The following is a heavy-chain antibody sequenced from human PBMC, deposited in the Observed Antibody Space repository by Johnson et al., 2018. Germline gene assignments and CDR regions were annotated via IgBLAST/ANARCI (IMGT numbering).Heavy chain of an antibody. CDR3: TRDDSYFDC. CDR2: ISGSGHTI. CDR1: GFTFRNYS. J-gene: IGHJ4*02. Sequence: EVQLVESGGGLVQPGGSLRLSCAASGFTFRNYSMNWVRQAPGKGLEWLSYISGSGHTIFYADSVKGRFTISRDNAKNSLFLQMNSLRDEDTAMYYCTRDDSYFDCWGQVTQVTVSS. V-gene: IGHV3-48*02. D-gene: IGHD2-21*01.